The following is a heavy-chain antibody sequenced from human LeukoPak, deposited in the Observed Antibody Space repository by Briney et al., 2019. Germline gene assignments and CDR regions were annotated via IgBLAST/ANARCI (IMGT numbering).Heavy chain of an antibody. J-gene: IGHJ4*02. Sequence: PGGSLRLSCAASGFRLTNLAMTGVGLTPGKGLEWVSSISGSGGSTYYAESVKGRFNISRDSSKNTLYLQVNSLRADDTAVYYCAKQMRAVALVFFDYWGQGTLVTVSS. D-gene: IGHD6-19*01. CDR1: GFRLTNLA. CDR3: AKQMRAVALVFFDY. V-gene: IGHV3-23*01. CDR2: ISGSGGST.